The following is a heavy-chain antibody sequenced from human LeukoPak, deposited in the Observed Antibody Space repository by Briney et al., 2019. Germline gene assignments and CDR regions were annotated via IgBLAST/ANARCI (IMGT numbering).Heavy chain of an antibody. CDR3: TINAAALDY. V-gene: IGHV1-2*02. D-gene: IGHD6-13*01. Sequence: GASVKVSCKASGYIFTDQYIHWVRQAPGQGLEWMGWMNPTNNGANYAQKFQGRVVMTRDTSISTAYVELTRLTSDDTAVYYCTINAAALDYWGQGTLVTVSS. CDR2: MNPTNNGA. J-gene: IGHJ4*02. CDR1: GYIFTDQY.